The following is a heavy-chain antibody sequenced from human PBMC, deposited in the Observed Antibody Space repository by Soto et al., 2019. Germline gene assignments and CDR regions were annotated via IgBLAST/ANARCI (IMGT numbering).Heavy chain of an antibody. CDR2: IYYSGST. D-gene: IGHD3-16*01. Sequence: QVQLQESGPGLVNPSQTLSLTCTVSGGSISSGGYYWSWIRQHPGKGLEWIGYIYYSGSTYYNPSLTRRDTISVDTSKNQFCLKLSSVTAADTAVYYCVRVGGTSTNAFDIGGQETMVTVSS. CDR3: VRVGGTSTNAFDI. CDR1: GGSISSGGYY. J-gene: IGHJ3*02. V-gene: IGHV4-31*03.